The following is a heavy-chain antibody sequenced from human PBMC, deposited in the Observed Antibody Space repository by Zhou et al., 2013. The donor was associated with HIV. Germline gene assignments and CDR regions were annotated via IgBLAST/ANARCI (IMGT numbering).Heavy chain of an antibody. CDR2: ISGSNGNA. D-gene: IGHD3-9*01. CDR1: GYTFNSFT. V-gene: IGHV1-18*01. Sequence: QVQLVQSGAEVKKPGASVKVSCKASGYTFNSFTISWVRQAPGQGLEWMGWISGSNGNAKYAQKFQGRVTMTTDTSTSTAYMEVRSLRSDDTAVYYCARGSVYFEPKDSFDVWGQGTMVTVSS. J-gene: IGHJ3*01. CDR3: ARGSVYFEPKDSFDV.